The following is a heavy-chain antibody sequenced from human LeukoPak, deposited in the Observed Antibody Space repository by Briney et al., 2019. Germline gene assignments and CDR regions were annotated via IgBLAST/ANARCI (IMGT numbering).Heavy chain of an antibody. Sequence: PSETLSLTCTVSGGSISSYYWSWIRQPPGKGLEWIGEISLSGLTNYNPSLKSRVTVSLDKSKNQLSLNLTSVPAADTAVYYCSRENGAFSPFGYWGQGTLVTVPS. CDR2: ISLSGLT. J-gene: IGHJ4*02. D-gene: IGHD2-8*01. V-gene: IGHV4-59*12. CDR3: SRENGAFSPFGY. CDR1: GGSISSYY.